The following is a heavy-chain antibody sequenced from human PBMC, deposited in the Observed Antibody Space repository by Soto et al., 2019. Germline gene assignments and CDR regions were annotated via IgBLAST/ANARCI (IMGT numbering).Heavy chain of an antibody. CDR1: GFTFSSYA. CDR3: AKDRRGMTTVVTPFDY. Sequence: EVQLLESGGGLVQPGGSLRLSCAASGFTFSSYAMSWVRQAPGKGLEWVSAISGSGGSTYYADSVKGRFTISRDNSKNTLYLQMNSLRAEDTAVYYCAKDRRGMTTVVTPFDYWGQGTLVTVSS. CDR2: ISGSGGST. J-gene: IGHJ4*02. V-gene: IGHV3-23*01. D-gene: IGHD4-17*01.